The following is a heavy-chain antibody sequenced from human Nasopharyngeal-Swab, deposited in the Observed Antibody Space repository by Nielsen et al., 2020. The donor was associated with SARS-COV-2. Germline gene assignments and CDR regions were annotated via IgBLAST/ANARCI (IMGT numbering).Heavy chain of an antibody. CDR1: GFSLSTSGMC. Sequence: SGPTLVKPTQTLTLTCTFSGFSLSTSGMCVSWIRQPPGKALEWLARIDWDDDKYYSTSLKTRLTISKDTSKNQVVLTMTNMDPVDTATYYCARVTYYYDSSGYNLPMFDYWGQGTLVTVSS. J-gene: IGHJ4*02. D-gene: IGHD3-22*01. CDR2: IDWDDDK. V-gene: IGHV2-70*11. CDR3: ARVTYYYDSSGYNLPMFDY.